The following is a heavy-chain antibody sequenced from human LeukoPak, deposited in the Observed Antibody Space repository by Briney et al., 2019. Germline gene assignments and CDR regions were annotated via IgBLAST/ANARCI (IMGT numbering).Heavy chain of an antibody. J-gene: IGHJ6*04. Sequence: GGSLRLSCAASGFTFSSYGMHWVRQAPGKGLEWVAVISYDGSNKYYANSVKGRFTISRDNSKNTLYLQMNSLRAEDTAVYYCAKEGDPDGYYYYYYGMDVWGKGTTVTVSS. V-gene: IGHV3-30*18. D-gene: IGHD1-14*01. CDR3: AKEGDPDGYYYYYYGMDV. CDR2: ISYDGSNK. CDR1: GFTFSSYG.